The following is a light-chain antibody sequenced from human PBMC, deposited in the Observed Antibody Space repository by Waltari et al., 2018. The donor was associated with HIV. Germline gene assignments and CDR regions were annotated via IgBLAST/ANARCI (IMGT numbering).Light chain of an antibody. CDR3: QQYLDWRRWT. V-gene: IGKV3D-15*01. Sequence: EIVMTQSPATLSVSPSQTVTLSCRASQNIGATFAWYQQRPGQPPRVDIHGASARNPGIPARLSGRGTGTDFTLQITNLQSDELGIYYCQQYLDWRRWTCGQGTKVQI. CDR2: GAS. CDR1: QNIGAT. J-gene: IGKJ1*01.